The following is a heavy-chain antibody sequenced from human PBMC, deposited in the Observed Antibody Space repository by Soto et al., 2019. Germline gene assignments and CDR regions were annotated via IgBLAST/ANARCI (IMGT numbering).Heavy chain of an antibody. J-gene: IGHJ5*01. CDR1: GYGISTSSY. V-gene: IGHV4-38-2*02. D-gene: IGHD3-22*01. Sequence: SETLSLTCVVSGYGISTSSYWGWVRQAPGKGLEWIGAINHRGNSYYNSSLKSRVTMSVDTSRNQFSLSLTSVTAADTAIYYCTREWGPSYYYDSSGFNPDSWG. CDR2: INHRGNS. CDR3: TREWGPSYYYDSSGFNPDS.